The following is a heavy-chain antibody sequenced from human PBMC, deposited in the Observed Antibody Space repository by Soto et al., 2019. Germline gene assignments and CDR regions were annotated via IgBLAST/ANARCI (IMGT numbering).Heavy chain of an antibody. D-gene: IGHD6-13*01. J-gene: IGHJ6*02. V-gene: IGHV1-46*01. CDR3: AVRSGYSSSWYPYYYGMDV. CDR1: GYTFTSYY. Sequence: ASVKVSCKASGYTFTSYYMHWVRQAPGQGLEWMGIINPSGGSTSYAQKFQGRVTMTRDTSTSTVYMELSSLRSEDTAVYYCAVRSGYSSSWYPYYYGMDVWGQGTTVTVSS. CDR2: INPSGGST.